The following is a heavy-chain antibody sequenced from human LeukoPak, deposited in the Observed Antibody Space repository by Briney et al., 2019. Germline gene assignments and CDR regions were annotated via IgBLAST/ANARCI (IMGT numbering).Heavy chain of an antibody. Sequence: PRGSLRLSCAASGLSFSTYSMNWVRQAPGKGLEWVANINQGGSQKNYVDSVRGRFTIDRDDAKNSLYLRMNSLRAEDTAMYFCVRDKGGWNPFDYWGQGTLVTVSS. CDR1: GLSFSTYS. D-gene: IGHD6-19*01. V-gene: IGHV3-7*03. J-gene: IGHJ4*02. CDR3: VRDKGGWNPFDY. CDR2: INQGGSQK.